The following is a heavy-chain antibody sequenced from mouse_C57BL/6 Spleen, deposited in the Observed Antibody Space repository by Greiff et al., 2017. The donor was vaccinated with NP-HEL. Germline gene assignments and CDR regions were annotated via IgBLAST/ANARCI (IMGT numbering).Heavy chain of an antibody. V-gene: IGHV1-69*01. CDR2: IDPSDSYT. J-gene: IGHJ2*01. CDR3: ARRAGSKIDY. CDR1: GYTFTSYW. D-gene: IGHD1-1*01. Sequence: QVQLQQPGAELVMPGASVKLSCKASGYTFTSYWMHWVKQRPGQGLEWIGEIDPSDSYTNYNQKFKGKSTLTVDKSSSTAYMQLSSLTSEDSAVYDCARRAGSKIDYWGQGTTLTVSS.